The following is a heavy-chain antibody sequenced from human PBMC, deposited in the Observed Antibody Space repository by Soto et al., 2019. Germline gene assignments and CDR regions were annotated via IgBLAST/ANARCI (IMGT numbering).Heavy chain of an antibody. D-gene: IGHD1-26*01. CDR3: ARDRRLEWEPSGYYYGMDV. CDR2: IYYSGST. Sequence: SETLSLTCTVSGGSISSYYWSWIRQPPGKGLEWIGYIYYSGSTNYNPSLKSRVTISVDTSKNQFSLKLSSVTAADTAVYYCARDRRLEWEPSGYYYGMDVWGQGTTVTVSS. CDR1: GGSISSYY. V-gene: IGHV4-59*01. J-gene: IGHJ6*02.